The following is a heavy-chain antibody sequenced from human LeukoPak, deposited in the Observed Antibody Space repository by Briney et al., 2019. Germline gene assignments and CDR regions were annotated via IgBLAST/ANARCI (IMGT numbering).Heavy chain of an antibody. CDR1: GGTFSSYA. D-gene: IGHD4-11*01. Sequence: SVKVSCKASGGTFSSYAISWVRQAHGQGLEWMGRIIPILGIANYAQKFQGRVTITADKSTSTAYMELSSLRSEDTAVYYCARGPANDYRNWFDPWGQGTLVTVSS. CDR3: ARGPANDYRNWFDP. CDR2: IIPILGIA. J-gene: IGHJ5*02. V-gene: IGHV1-69*04.